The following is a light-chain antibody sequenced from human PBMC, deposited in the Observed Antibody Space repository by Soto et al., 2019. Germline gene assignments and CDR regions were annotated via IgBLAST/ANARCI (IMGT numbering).Light chain of an antibody. CDR1: QSVSSN. J-gene: IGKJ5*01. V-gene: IGKV3-15*01. CDR3: QQYNNLRIT. CDR2: GAP. Sequence: EIVMTQSPATLSVSPGERATLSCRASQSVSSNLDWYQQKPGQAPRILIYGAPTRATAIPATFRGSGSGTESTLTISSPQSEDLAVYYCQQYNNLRITFGQRTRLEIK.